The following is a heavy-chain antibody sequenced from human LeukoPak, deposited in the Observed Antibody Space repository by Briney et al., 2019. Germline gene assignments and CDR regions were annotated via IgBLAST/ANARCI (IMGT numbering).Heavy chain of an antibody. V-gene: IGHV4-61*01. CDR1: GGSVGSGSYY. Sequence: SETLSLTCTVSGGSVGSGSYYWSWIRQPPGKGLEWIGYIYYSGSTNYNPSLKSRVTISVDTSKNQFSLKLSSVTAADTAVYYCARVVYYDSSGYFDYWGQGTLVTVSS. CDR3: ARVVYYDSSGYFDY. J-gene: IGHJ4*02. CDR2: IYYSGST. D-gene: IGHD3-22*01.